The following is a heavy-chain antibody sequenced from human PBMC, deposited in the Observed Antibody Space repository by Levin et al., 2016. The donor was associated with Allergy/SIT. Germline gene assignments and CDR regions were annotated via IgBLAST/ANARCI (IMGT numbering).Heavy chain of an antibody. D-gene: IGHD1-20*01. J-gene: IGHJ4*02. V-gene: IGHV3-74*01. CDR2: INSDGSTT. Sequence: GESLKISCAVSGVTFSSYSMNWVRQAPGKGLVWVSRINSDGSTTNYADSVKGRFTTSRDNAKNTVYLQMNSLRVEDTAVYYCARGSITSHPGDSQGGQGTLVTVSS. CDR1: GVTFSSYS. CDR3: ARGSITSHPGDSQ.